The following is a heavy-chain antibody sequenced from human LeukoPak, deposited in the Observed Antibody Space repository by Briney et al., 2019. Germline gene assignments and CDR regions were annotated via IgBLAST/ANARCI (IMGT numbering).Heavy chain of an antibody. Sequence: PGETLTLTCTASGFSISSYYRNWPRKASAPTLLCNGYIYYSGSTNYNPSLKSRVTISVDTSKNQFSLKLSSVTAADTSVYYWAAKRELSWFDPCGQGTLVTVSS. CDR2: IYYSGST. J-gene: IGHJ5*02. D-gene: IGHD1-7*01. CDR3: AAKRELSWFDP. V-gene: IGHV4-59*08. CDR1: GFSISSYY.